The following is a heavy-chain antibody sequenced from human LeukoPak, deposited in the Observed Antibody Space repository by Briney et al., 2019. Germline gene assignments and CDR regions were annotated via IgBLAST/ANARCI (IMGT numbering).Heavy chain of an antibody. CDR1: GLTVSTNY. V-gene: IGHV3-53*01. CDR3: AKDPYYYGSGSYVDY. CDR2: IYSGGNT. Sequence: RGSLRLSCAASGLTVSTNYMSWVRQAPGKGLEWVSVIYSGGNTYYADSVKGRFTISRDNSKNTLYLQMNSLRAEDTAVYYCAKDPYYYGSGSYVDYWGQGTLVTVSS. D-gene: IGHD3-10*01. J-gene: IGHJ4*02.